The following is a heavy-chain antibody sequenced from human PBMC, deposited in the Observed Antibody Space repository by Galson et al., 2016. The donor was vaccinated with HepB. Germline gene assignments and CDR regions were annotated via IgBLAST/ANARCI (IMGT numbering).Heavy chain of an antibody. CDR3: EKDRSSNTMLRGIMGWFAP. CDR2: ISGSGGPT. Sequence: LRLSCATSGFTFSTYGMTWVRQAPGKGLEWVASISGSGGPTYYADSVKGRFIISRDNSRSTLYLQVNSLRAEDTAVYYCEKDRSSNTMLRGIMGWFAPWGQGTLVTVSS. V-gene: IGHV3-23*01. CDR1: GFTFSTYG. J-gene: IGHJ5*02. D-gene: IGHD3-10*01.